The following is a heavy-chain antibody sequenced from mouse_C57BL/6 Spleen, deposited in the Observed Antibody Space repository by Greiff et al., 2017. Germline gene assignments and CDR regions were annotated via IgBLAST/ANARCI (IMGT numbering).Heavy chain of an antibody. J-gene: IGHJ3*01. CDR3: ARSSLYDGYAFAY. CDR2: INPNNGGT. V-gene: IGHV1-18*01. CDR1: GYTFTDYN. Sequence: EVQGVESGPELVKPGASVKIPCKASGYTFTDYNMDWVKQSHGKSLEWIGDINPNNGGTIYNQKFKGKATLTVDKSSSTAYMELRSLTSEDTAVYFCARSSLYDGYAFAYWGQGTLVTVSA. D-gene: IGHD2-3*01.